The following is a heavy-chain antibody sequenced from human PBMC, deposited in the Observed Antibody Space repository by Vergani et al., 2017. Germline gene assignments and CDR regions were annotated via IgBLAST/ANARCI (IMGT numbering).Heavy chain of an antibody. J-gene: IGHJ2*01. D-gene: IGHD2-15*01. CDR3: ARSGPPNCSGGSCYSPYWYFDL. CDR1: GYSFTSYW. Sequence: EVQLVQSGAEVKKPGESLKISCKGSGYSFTSYWIGWVRQMPGKGLEWMGSIYPGDSDTRYSPPFQGQVTISADMSISTAYLQWRSLKASDTAMYYCARSGPPNCSGGSCYSPYWYFDLWGRGTLVTVSS. CDR2: IYPGDSDT. V-gene: IGHV5-51*01.